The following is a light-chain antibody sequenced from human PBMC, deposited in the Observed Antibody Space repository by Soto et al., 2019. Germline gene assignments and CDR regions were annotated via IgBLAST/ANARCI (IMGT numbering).Light chain of an antibody. CDR3: MQSIQLPIT. J-gene: IGKJ4*01. CDR2: EVS. Sequence: DVVLTQTPRSLSVTPGQPASISCKSSQSLLYSDGRTYVYWYLQKPGQPPQLLIHEVSNRFSGVXDXSSGSWSGTDFTLKISRVEAEDVGVYYCMQSIQLPITFGGGTNVEIK. CDR1: QSLLYSDGRTY. V-gene: IGKV2D-29*01.